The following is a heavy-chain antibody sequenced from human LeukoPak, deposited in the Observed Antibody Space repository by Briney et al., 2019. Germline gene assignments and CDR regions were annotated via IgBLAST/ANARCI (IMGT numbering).Heavy chain of an antibody. D-gene: IGHD2-2*01. CDR2: IYYSGST. CDR3: ARYNYCSSTSCYYYYYYMDV. CDR1: GGSISSYY. V-gene: IGHV4-59*01. J-gene: IGHJ6*03. Sequence: PSETLSLTCTVPGGSISSYYWSWIRQPPGKGLEWIGYIYYSGSTNYNPSLKSRVTISVDTSKNQFSLKLSPVTAADTAVYYCARYNYCSSTSCYYYYYYMDVWGKGTTVTVSS.